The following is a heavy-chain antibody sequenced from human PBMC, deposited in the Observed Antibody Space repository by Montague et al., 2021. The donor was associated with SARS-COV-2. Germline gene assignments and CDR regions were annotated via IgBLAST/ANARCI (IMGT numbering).Heavy chain of an antibody. CDR3: ARVTTVTYPYYYYYGMDV. V-gene: IGHV2-70*01. Sequence: PALVKPTQTLTLTCTFSGFSLGTSGMCVSWIRQPPGKALEWLALIDWDDDKYYSTSLKTRLTISKDTSKNQVVLTMTNMDPVDTATYYCARVTTVTYPYYYYYGMDVWGQGTTVTVSS. CDR1: GFSLGTSGMC. CDR2: IDWDDDK. D-gene: IGHD4-11*01. J-gene: IGHJ6*02.